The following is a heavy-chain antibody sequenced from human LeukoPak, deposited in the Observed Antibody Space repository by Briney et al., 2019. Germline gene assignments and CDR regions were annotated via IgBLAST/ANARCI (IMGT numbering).Heavy chain of an antibody. J-gene: IGHJ3*02. CDR1: GFTFINYA. Sequence: GGSLRLSCAASGFTFINYAIHWVRQAPGKGLEWVALISYDGSSEYYADSVKGRFTISRDNSKNTLYLQMNSQRAEDTAVYYCASSDHSGSYDGHDAFDIWGQGTMVTVSS. V-gene: IGHV3-30-3*01. CDR2: ISYDGSSE. CDR3: ASSDHSGSYDGHDAFDI. D-gene: IGHD1-26*01.